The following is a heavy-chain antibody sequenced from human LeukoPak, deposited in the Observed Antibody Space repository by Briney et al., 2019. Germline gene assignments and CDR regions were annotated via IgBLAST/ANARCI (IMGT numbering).Heavy chain of an antibody. Sequence: PLETLSLTCTVSGGSITTYYWSWIRQPPGKGLEWIWYINYSGTTNYNPSLKSRVTISVDTSKNQFSLKLTSVTAADTAVYYCARPNDSGTYYRAFDIWGQGTMVTVSS. J-gene: IGHJ3*02. CDR1: GGSITTYY. D-gene: IGHD3-10*01. V-gene: IGHV4-59*01. CDR2: INYSGTT. CDR3: ARPNDSGTYYRAFDI.